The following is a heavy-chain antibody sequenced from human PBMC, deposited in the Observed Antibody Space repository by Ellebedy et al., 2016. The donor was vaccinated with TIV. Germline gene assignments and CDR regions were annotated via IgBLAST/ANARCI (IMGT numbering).Heavy chain of an antibody. D-gene: IGHD2/OR15-2a*01. J-gene: IGHJ4*02. Sequence: PGGSLRLSCAASGFTFSTYGLHRVRQAPGKGLEWVAVVWYDGSDKYYADSVKGRFTISRDNSKNTLFLQMNSLRAEDTAVYYCARESCNNITCYFDYWGLGTQVTVSS. CDR1: GFTFSTYG. CDR3: ARESCNNITCYFDY. CDR2: VWYDGSDK. V-gene: IGHV3-33*01.